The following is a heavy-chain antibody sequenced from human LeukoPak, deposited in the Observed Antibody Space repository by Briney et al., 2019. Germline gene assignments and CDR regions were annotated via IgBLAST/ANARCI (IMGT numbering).Heavy chain of an antibody. CDR3: ARIPPYGDYYFDY. CDR1: GGSISSYY. CDR2: IYYSGST. D-gene: IGHD4-17*01. V-gene: IGHV4-59*08. J-gene: IGHJ4*02. Sequence: SETLSLTCTVSGGSISSYYWSWIRQPPGKGLEWIGYIYYSGSTNYNPSLKSRVTISVDTSKNQFSLKLSSVTAADTAVYYCARIPPYGDYYFDYWGQGTLVTVSS.